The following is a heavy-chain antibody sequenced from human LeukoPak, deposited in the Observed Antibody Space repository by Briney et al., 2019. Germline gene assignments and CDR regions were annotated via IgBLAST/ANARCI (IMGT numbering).Heavy chain of an antibody. J-gene: IGHJ6*03. CDR3: AKKDYGSSTSGKSSYYKMAV. D-gene: IGHD2-2*01. CDR2: ISSSSSTI. CDR1: GFTFSGYS. V-gene: IGHV3-48*01. Sequence: GGSLRLSCAASGFTFSGYSMNWVRQAPGKGLEWVSYISSSSSTIYYADSVKGRFTISRDNAKNSLYLQMNSLRAEDTAVYYWAKKDYGSSTSGKSSYYKMAVWAKGTRSPSP.